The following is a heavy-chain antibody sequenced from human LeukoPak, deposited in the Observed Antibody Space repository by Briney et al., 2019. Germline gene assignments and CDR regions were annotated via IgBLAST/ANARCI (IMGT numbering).Heavy chain of an antibody. D-gene: IGHD4-23*01. CDR1: GYIFTIYG. Sequence: ASVKVSCEASGYIFTIYGISWVRQAPGQGLEWMGWISAYNGNTNYAQKLQGRVTMTTDTSTSTAYMELRSLRSDATAVYYCAREATVVTPPALDIWGQGTMVTVSS. J-gene: IGHJ3*02. CDR3: AREATVVTPPALDI. CDR2: ISAYNGNT. V-gene: IGHV1-18*01.